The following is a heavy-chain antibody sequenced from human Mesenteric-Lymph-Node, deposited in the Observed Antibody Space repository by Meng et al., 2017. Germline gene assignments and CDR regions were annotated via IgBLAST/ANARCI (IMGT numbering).Heavy chain of an antibody. V-gene: IGHV4-4*02. CDR2: IYHSGIT. J-gene: IGHJ4*02. CDR1: GGSINSSNW. CDR3: ARGGYYSFDY. D-gene: IGHD5-18*01. Sequence: QVLLQESGPGLVKPSGTLSLTCAVSGGSINSSNWWSWVRQPPGKGLEWIGKIYHSGITIYNPSLKSRVTMSVDNSKNQFSLKLNSMTAADTAVYYCARGGYYSFDYWGQGTLVTVSS.